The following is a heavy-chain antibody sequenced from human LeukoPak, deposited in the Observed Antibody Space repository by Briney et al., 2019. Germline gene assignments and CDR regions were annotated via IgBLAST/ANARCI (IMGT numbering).Heavy chain of an antibody. CDR1: GYSFTSYC. Sequence: GESLKISCKGSGYSFTSYCIGWVRQMPGKGLEWMGTIYPGDSDTRYSPSFQGQVTISADKSISTAYLQWSSLKASDTAMYYCARHLVSGAYYYGMDVWGQGTTVTVSS. D-gene: IGHD3-10*01. V-gene: IGHV5-51*01. J-gene: IGHJ6*02. CDR2: IYPGDSDT. CDR3: ARHLVSGAYYYGMDV.